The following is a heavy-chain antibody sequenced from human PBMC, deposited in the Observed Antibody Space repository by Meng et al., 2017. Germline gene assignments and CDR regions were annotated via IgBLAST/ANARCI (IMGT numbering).Heavy chain of an antibody. J-gene: IGHJ6*02. D-gene: IGHD2-15*01. CDR3: ARALKLTYCSGGRCYSGYYGRDV. Sequence: GESLKISCAASGFTFSSYAMHWVRQAPGKGLEWVAVISYDGSNKYYADSVKGRFTISRDNSKNTLYLQMNSLRTEDTAVYYCARALKLTYCSGGRCYSGYYGRDVWGQGTTVTVSS. CDR1: GFTFSSYA. CDR2: ISYDGSNK. V-gene: IGHV3-30*04.